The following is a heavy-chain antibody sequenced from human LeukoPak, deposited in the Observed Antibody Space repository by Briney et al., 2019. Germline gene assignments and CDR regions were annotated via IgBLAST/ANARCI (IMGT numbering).Heavy chain of an antibody. D-gene: IGHD5-12*01. CDR1: GGSISSSSYY. V-gene: IGHV4-39*07. Sequence: PSETLSLTCTVSGGSISSSSYYWGWIRQPPGKGLEWIGSIYYSGSTYYNPSLKSRVTISVDTSKNQFSLKLSSVTAADTAVYYCARDLGYSGFDWAPWGQGTLVTVSP. J-gene: IGHJ5*02. CDR3: ARDLGYSGFDWAP. CDR2: IYYSGST.